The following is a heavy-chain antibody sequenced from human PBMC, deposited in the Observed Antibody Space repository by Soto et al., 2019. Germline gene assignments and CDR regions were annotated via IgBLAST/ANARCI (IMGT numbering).Heavy chain of an antibody. J-gene: IGHJ6*02. CDR2: IRSKAYGGTT. CDR1: GFTFGDHA. Sequence: QPGGSLRLSCTASGFTFGDHAMSWVRQAPGKGLEWVGFIRSKAYGGTTEYAASVKGRFTISRDDSKSIAYLQMNSLKTEDTAVYYCTREWLRPKTYYYYYYGMDVWGQGTTVTVSS. CDR3: TREWLRPKTYYYYYYGMDV. V-gene: IGHV3-49*04. D-gene: IGHD5-12*01.